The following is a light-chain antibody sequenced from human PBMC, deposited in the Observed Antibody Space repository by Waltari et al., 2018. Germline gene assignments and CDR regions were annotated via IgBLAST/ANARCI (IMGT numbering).Light chain of an antibody. J-gene: IGKJ4*01. CDR1: QSVRTN. CDR3: QQYYVWPPIT. V-gene: IGKV3-15*01. CDR2: GAS. Sequence: VLLTQSPASLSVSPGATVILSCRASQSVRTNLVCYQQKAGQAPRTLIYGASTRASGVPSRFSGSGSETDFTLIISSLQSEDAAVYFCQQYYVWPPITFGGGTKLEI.